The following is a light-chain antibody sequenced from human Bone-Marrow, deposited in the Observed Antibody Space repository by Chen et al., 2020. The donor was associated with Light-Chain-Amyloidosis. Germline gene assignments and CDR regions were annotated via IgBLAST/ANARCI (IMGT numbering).Light chain of an antibody. CDR3: QSADSSGTYEVI. Sequence: YELTQPTSVSVSPGQTARITCSGDDLPTKYAYWYQQKPGQAPVLVIHRDTERPSGISERFSGSSSGTTATLTISGVQAEDEADYHCQSADSSGTYEVIFGGGTKLTVL. V-gene: IGLV3-25*03. CDR2: RDT. CDR1: DLPTKY. J-gene: IGLJ2*01.